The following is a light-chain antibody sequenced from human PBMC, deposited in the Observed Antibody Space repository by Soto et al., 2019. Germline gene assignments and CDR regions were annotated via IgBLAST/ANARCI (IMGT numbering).Light chain of an antibody. CDR1: QSVSSY. Sequence: IVLTQSPATLSLSPGERATLSCRASQSVSSYLAWYQQKSGQAPRLLIYDASSRVAGIPARFRGSGSGTDFTLTISRLEPEDFAMYYCQQYGSSPGTFGQGTKVDIK. V-gene: IGKV3-20*01. CDR3: QQYGSSPGT. J-gene: IGKJ1*01. CDR2: DAS.